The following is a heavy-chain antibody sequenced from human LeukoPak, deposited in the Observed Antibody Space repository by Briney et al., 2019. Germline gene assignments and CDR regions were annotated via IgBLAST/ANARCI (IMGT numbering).Heavy chain of an antibody. CDR2: IYPSDSDT. CDR1: GYTFTKYW. V-gene: IGHV5-51*01. CDR3: ARLYDSSGYFDY. Sequence: GESLKISCKGSGYTFTKYWIGWVRQMPGKGLEWMGIIYPSDSDTTYSPSFQGQVTISADKSISTAYLQWCSLKASDTAMYYCARLYDSSGYFDYWGQGTLVTVSS. J-gene: IGHJ4*02. D-gene: IGHD3-22*01.